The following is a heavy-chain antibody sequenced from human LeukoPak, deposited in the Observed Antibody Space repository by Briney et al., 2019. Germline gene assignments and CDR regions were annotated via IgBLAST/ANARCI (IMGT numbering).Heavy chain of an antibody. CDR1: GGSISSSSYY. CDR3: ARTTGYSSGWYNY. J-gene: IGHJ4*02. CDR2: IYYSGNT. V-gene: IGHV4-39*01. D-gene: IGHD6-19*01. Sequence: SETLSLTCTVSGGSISSSSYYWGWIRQPPGKGLEWIGCIYYSGNTYYNPSLKSRVTISVDTSKNQISLKLSSVTAADTAVYYCARTTGYSSGWYNYWGQGTLVTVSS.